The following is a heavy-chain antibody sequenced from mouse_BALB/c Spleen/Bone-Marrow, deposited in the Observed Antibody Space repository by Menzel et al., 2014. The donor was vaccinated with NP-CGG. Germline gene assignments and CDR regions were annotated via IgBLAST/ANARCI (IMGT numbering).Heavy chain of an antibody. D-gene: IGHD1-1*02. CDR3: AGEVGRGGYFDV. CDR1: GYTFTNYY. CDR2: IYPGNVDT. V-gene: IGHV1S56*01. Sequence: QVQLQQSGPELVMPGTSVKISCKASGYTFTNYYLHWVKQRPGQGLEWIGWIYPGNVDTKYNEKFKGKATLTADASSSTAYMQLSSLASEVSAVYFCAGEVGRGGYFDVWGAGTTVTISS. J-gene: IGHJ1*01.